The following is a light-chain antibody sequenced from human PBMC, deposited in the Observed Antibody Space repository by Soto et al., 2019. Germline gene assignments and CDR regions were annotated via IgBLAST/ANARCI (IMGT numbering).Light chain of an antibody. J-gene: IGKJ2*01. CDR1: QTTNTW. CDR3: QQYISYPYT. V-gene: IGKV1-5*01. CDR2: DAS. Sequence: DIQMTQFPSTLSASVGDRVTITCRASQTTNTWLAWYQQKPGTAPKLLIYDASSLEGGVTSRFSASGSGTEFTLTISSLQPDDLATYYSQQYISYPYTFGQGTKVEIK.